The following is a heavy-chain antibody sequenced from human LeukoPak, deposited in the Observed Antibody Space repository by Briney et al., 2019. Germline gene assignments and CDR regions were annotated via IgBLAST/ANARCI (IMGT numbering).Heavy chain of an antibody. J-gene: IGHJ5*02. Sequence: GASVKVSCKASGYTFTSYAMHWVRQAPGQRLEWMGWINAGNGNTKYSQKFQGRVTITTDTSASTAYMELSSLRSEDTAVYYCARGSLTRVSVPAATRRDWFDPWGQGTLVTVSS. CDR3: ARGSLTRVSVPAATRRDWFDP. D-gene: IGHD2-2*01. CDR2: INAGNGNT. CDR1: GYTFTSYA. V-gene: IGHV1-3*01.